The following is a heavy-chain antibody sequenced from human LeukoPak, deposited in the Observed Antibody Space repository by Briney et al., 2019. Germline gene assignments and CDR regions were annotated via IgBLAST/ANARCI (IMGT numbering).Heavy chain of an antibody. V-gene: IGHV1-46*01. J-gene: IGHJ4*02. CDR2: INPSGGST. Sequence: ASVTVSCKASGYRFTSYDMHWVRQAPGQGLEWMGVINPSGGSTNYAQRFQGRVTITRDTSTTTVYMEVNSLTSEDTAVYFCARDGPTAAPFDYWGQGTLVTVSS. D-gene: IGHD2-2*01. CDR3: ARDGPTAAPFDY. CDR1: GYRFTSYD.